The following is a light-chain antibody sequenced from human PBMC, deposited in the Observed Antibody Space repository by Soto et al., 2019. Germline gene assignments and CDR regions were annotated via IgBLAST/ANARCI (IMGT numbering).Light chain of an antibody. V-gene: IGLV7-43*01. CDR1: TGAVTSGYY. J-gene: IGLJ2*01. CDR2: STG. Sequence: QAVVTQEPSLTVSPGGTVTLTCASSTGAVTSGYYPNWIQQKPGQAPRTLIYSTGNKHSWTPARFSGYLLGGRAALTLSGVQPEDEAEYYCLLYYGGARVFGGGTKLTVL. CDR3: LLYYGGARV.